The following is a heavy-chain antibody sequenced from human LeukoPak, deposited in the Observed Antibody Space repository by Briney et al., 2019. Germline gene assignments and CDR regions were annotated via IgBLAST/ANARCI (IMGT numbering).Heavy chain of an antibody. J-gene: IGHJ3*02. Sequence: SETLSLTCTVSGGFLTTHYWAWVRQPAGRGLEWVGRVHSTGSTNYSPYFESRVSMSVDTSKNQLSLRLTSVTVADSSMYYCARYCNSASCSDFKGAFDIWGHGTMVTVSS. CDR2: VHSTGST. CDR1: GGFLTTHY. CDR3: ARYCNSASCSDFKGAFDI. D-gene: IGHD2-2*01. V-gene: IGHV4-4*07.